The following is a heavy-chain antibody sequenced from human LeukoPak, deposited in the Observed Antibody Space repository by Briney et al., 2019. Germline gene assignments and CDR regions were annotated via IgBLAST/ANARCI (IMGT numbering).Heavy chain of an antibody. Sequence: ASVKVSCEAFGFTLTAYYVHWFRQAPGQGLEWLGWINPTTGHTKNAEKLQGRVTMTRDTPITTVYMELNRLRSDDTATYYRAGGGSGMVDLWGQGTLVSVSS. CDR2: INPTTGHT. CDR3: AGGGSGMVDL. J-gene: IGHJ5*02. D-gene: IGHD3-10*01. CDR1: GFTLTAYY. V-gene: IGHV1-2*02.